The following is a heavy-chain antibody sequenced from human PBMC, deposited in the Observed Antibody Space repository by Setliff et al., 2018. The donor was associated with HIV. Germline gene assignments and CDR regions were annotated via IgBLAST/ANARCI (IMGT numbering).Heavy chain of an antibody. CDR1: GGSISSGSYY. CDR3: ASGPLGAAAGIFDY. Sequence: PSETLSLTCTVSGGSISSGSYYWSWIRQPAGKGLEWIGRIYTSGSTNYNPPLKSRVTISVDTSKNQFSLKLSSVTAADTAVYYCASGPLGAAAGIFDYWGQGTLVTVSS. J-gene: IGHJ4*02. V-gene: IGHV4-61*02. D-gene: IGHD6-13*01. CDR2: IYTSGST.